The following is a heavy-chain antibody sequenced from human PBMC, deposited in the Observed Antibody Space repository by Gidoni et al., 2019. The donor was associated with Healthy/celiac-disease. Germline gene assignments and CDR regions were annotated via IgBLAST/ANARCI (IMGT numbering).Heavy chain of an antibody. Sequence: QVQLPASGPGLVKPSETLSLTCTVSSGSISSYYWRWIRQPPGKGLEWIGYFHYSGSTNYNPALKSRVTISVDTSKNQFALKLSSVTAADTAVYYCASGRWLQFSQLYYFDYWGQGTLVTVSS. D-gene: IGHD5-12*01. J-gene: IGHJ4*02. CDR3: ASGRWLQFSQLYYFDY. V-gene: IGHV4-59*01. CDR2: FHYSGST. CDR1: SGSISSYY.